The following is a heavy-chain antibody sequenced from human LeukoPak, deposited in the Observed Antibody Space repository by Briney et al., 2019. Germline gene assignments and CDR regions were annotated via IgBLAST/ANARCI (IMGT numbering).Heavy chain of an antibody. CDR1: GGSISSYY. Sequence: SETLSLTCTVSGGSISSYYWSWIRQPPGKGLEWIGYIYYSGSTNYNPSLKSRVTISVDTSKNQFSLKLSSVTAADTAVYYCARRGGVYCSSTSCPFDYWGQGTLVTVSS. J-gene: IGHJ4*02. CDR3: ARRGGVYCSSTSCPFDY. CDR2: IYYSGST. D-gene: IGHD2-2*01. V-gene: IGHV4-59*08.